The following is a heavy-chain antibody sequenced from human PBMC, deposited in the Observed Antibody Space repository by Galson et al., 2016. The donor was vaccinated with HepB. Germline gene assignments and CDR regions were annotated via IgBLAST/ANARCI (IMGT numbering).Heavy chain of an antibody. Sequence: SLRLSCAASGFTFKDYGMYWVRQAPGKGLEWVALIWYDGNKTYYADSVKGRFTISRDNSKSILYLQMNSLRAEDTAIYYCAKERGFYASRSFASSDFWGQGTLVTGSS. D-gene: IGHD3-10*01. CDR3: AKERGFYASRSFASSDF. CDR1: GFTFKDYG. V-gene: IGHV3-33*06. J-gene: IGHJ4*02. CDR2: IWYDGNKT.